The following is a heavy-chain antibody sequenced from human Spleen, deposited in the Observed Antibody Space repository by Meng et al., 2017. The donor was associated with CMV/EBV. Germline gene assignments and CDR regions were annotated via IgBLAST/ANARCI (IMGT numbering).Heavy chain of an antibody. CDR1: GFTFSSYA. D-gene: IGHD3-3*01. CDR3: AKALDFFPNYYYYGMDV. V-gene: IGHV3-23*01. Sequence: GGSLRLSCAASGFTFSSYAMCWVRQAPGKGLEWVSGIRGSGGSTHYADSVKGRFTISRDNSKNTLYLQMNSLRAEDTAVYYCAKALDFFPNYYYYGMDVWGQGTTVTVSS. CDR2: IRGSGGST. J-gene: IGHJ6*02.